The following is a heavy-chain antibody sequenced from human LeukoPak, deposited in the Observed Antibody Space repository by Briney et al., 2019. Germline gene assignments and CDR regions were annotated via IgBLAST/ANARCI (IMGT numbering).Heavy chain of an antibody. D-gene: IGHD1-26*01. CDR3: ARRRVGAPPSWFDP. Sequence: KSSETLSLTCTVSGGSISSSSYYWSWIRQPPGKGLEWIGEINHSGSTNYNPSLKSRVTISVDTSKNQFSLKLSSVTAADTAVYYCARRRVGAPPSWFDPWGQGTLVTVSS. CDR1: GGSISSSSYY. J-gene: IGHJ5*02. CDR2: INHSGST. V-gene: IGHV4-39*07.